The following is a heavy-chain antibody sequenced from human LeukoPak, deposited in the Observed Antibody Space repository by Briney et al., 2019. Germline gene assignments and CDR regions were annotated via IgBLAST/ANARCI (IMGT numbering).Heavy chain of an antibody. J-gene: IGHJ5*02. Sequence: PSETLSLTCTVSGGSISSSSYYWGWIRQPPGKGLEWIGSIYYSGSTYYNPSLKSRVTISVDTSKNQFSLKLSSVTAADTAVYYCAVGSNYVAFGWFDPWGQGALVTVSS. CDR3: AVGSNYVAFGWFDP. V-gene: IGHV4-39*01. CDR1: GGSISSSSYY. D-gene: IGHD4-11*01. CDR2: IYYSGST.